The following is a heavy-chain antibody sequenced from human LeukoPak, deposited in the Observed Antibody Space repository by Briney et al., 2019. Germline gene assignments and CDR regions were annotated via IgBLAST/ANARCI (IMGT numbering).Heavy chain of an antibody. D-gene: IGHD3-10*01. Sequence: SETLSLTCTVSGGSISSYYWSWIRRPPGKGLEWIGEINHSGSTNYNPSLKSRVTISVDTSKNQFSLKLSSVTAADTAVYYCARHASVWFFNWFDPWGQGTLVTVSS. CDR1: GGSISSYY. CDR2: INHSGST. V-gene: IGHV4-34*01. CDR3: ARHASVWFFNWFDP. J-gene: IGHJ5*02.